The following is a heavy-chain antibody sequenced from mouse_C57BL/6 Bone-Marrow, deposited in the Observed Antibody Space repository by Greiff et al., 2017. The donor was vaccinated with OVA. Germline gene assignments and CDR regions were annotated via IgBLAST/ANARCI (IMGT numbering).Heavy chain of an antibody. CDR3: ARSYYDGRFAY. J-gene: IGHJ3*01. CDR2: IYPRSGNT. D-gene: IGHD2-4*01. Sequence: VQRVESGAELARPGASVKLSCKASGYTFTSYGISWVKQRTGQGLEWIGEIYPRSGNTYYNEKFKGKATLTADKSSSTAYMELRSLTSEDSAVYFCARSYYDGRFAYWGQGTLVTVSA. CDR1: GYTFTSYG. V-gene: IGHV1-81*01.